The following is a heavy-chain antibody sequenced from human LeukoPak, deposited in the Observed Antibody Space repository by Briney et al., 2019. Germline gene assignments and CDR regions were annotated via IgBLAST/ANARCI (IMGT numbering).Heavy chain of an antibody. CDR3: ARGNNYMDV. J-gene: IGHJ6*03. CDR1: GFTFSSYE. V-gene: IGHV3-7*01. CDR2: IKQDGSEK. Sequence: PGGSLRLSCAASGFTFSSYEMNWVRQAPGKGLEWVANIKQDGSEKYYVDSVKGRFTISRDNAKNSLYLQMNSLRAEDTAVYYCARGNNYMDVWGKGTTVTVSS.